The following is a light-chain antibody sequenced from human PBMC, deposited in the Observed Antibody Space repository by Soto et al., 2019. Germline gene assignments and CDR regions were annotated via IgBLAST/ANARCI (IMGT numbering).Light chain of an antibody. CDR2: AAS. CDR3: QQYYSYPIT. Sequence: AIRMTQSPSSFSASTGDRVTITCRASQGISSYLAWYQQKPGKAPKLLIYAASTLQSGVPSRFSGSGSGTDFTLTISCPQSEDFATYSCQQYYSYPITFGQGTRLEIK. CDR1: QGISSY. J-gene: IGKJ5*01. V-gene: IGKV1-8*01.